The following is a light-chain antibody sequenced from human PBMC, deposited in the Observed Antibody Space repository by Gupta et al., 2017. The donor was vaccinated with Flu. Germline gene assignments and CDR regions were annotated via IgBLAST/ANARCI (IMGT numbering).Light chain of an antibody. CDR2: EGS. Sequence: QSALTQPASVSLSPGQSITISCTGTSSDVGSYNLVSWYQQHPGKAPKLMIYEGSKRPSGVANRFSGSKSGNTASLTIAGLQAEDEADYYCCSYAGSSTYVVFGGGTKLTVL. CDR1: SSDVGSYNL. J-gene: IGLJ2*01. CDR3: CSYAGSSTYVV. V-gene: IGLV2-23*01.